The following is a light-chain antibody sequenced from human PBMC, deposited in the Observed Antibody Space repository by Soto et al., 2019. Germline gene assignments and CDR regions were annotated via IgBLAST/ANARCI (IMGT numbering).Light chain of an antibody. V-gene: IGKV1-5*01. J-gene: IGKJ1*01. Sequence: EIEMTQSPSTLSASVGDRVTITCRASQSISSWLAWYQQKPGKAPKLLIYDASSLESGVPSRFSGSGSGTEFTLTISSLQPDDFATYDCQLYNSYPTFGQGXKVDIK. CDR1: QSISSW. CDR3: QLYNSYPT. CDR2: DAS.